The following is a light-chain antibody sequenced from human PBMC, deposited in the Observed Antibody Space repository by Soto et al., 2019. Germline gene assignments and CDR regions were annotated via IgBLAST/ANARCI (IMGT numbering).Light chain of an antibody. Sequence: DVQMTQSPSPLAASIGDRVTISCRASQAIGSDLAWFQHRPGTAPQRLIFAVSSLQSGVPSRFSGSGSGTDFSLTISSLQPEDFATYFCLQYNTFPPTLGQGTKVDIK. CDR2: AVS. CDR1: QAIGSD. V-gene: IGKV1-17*01. J-gene: IGKJ1*01. CDR3: LQYNTFPPT.